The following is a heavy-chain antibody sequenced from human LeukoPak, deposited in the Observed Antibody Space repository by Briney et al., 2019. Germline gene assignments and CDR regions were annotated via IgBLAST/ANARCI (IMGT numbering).Heavy chain of an antibody. J-gene: IGHJ3*02. Sequence: SETLSLTCTVSGGSISSGDYYWSWIRQPPGKGLEWIGYIYYSGSTYYNPSLKSRVTISVDTSKNQFSLKLSSVTAADTAVYYCARAGGATTGNAFDIWGQGTMVTVSS. V-gene: IGHV4-30-4*08. CDR1: GGSISSGDYY. CDR2: IYYSGST. D-gene: IGHD1-26*01. CDR3: ARAGGATTGNAFDI.